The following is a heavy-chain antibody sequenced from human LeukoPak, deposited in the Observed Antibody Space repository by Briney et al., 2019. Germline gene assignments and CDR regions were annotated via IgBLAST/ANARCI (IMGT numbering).Heavy chain of an antibody. Sequence: PGGSLRLSCAASGFTFSSYAMGWVRQAPGKGLEWVSAISRSTRTTYYPDSVKGRFTTSRDDSKNTLYLQMNSLRAEDTAVYYCAKLGYGDYGYYYYYMDVWGKGTTVTVSS. CDR3: AKLGYGDYGYYYYYMDV. J-gene: IGHJ6*03. CDR1: GFTFSSYA. CDR2: ISRSTRTT. V-gene: IGHV3-23*01. D-gene: IGHD4-17*01.